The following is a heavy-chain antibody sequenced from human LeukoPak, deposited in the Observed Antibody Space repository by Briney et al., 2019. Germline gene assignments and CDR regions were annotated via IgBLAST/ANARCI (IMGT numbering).Heavy chain of an antibody. J-gene: IGHJ4*02. CDR3: TRVVLVGSTYSYFDY. D-gene: IGHD1-26*01. V-gene: IGHV4-39*07. Sequence: SETLSLTCTVSGGSISTTSYFWAWIRQPPGEGLEWIGSIYYSGTTYYNSSLKSRVSISVETSKNHFSLKMSSLTAADTAVYYCTRVVLVGSTYSYFDYWGQGTLVTVSS. CDR2: IYYSGTT. CDR1: GGSISTTSYF.